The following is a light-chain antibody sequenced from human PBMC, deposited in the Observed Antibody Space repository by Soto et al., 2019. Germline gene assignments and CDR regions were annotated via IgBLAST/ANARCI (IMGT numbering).Light chain of an antibody. CDR3: LQYFSTPRT. CDR2: WSS. CDR1: HSLFFGSNNKNF. J-gene: IGKJ1*01. Sequence: DIVMTQSPDSLAVSLGERATINCRSSHSLFFGSNNKNFLSWYQQKPGQPPKLLITWSSTRESGVPDRFTCSGSGTDFSLTITNLQAEDVAVYYCLQYFSTPRTFGQGTKVEIK. V-gene: IGKV4-1*01.